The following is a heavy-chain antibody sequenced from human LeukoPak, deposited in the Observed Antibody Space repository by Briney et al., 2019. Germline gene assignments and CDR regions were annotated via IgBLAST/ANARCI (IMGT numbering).Heavy chain of an antibody. J-gene: IGHJ5*01. CDR2: IYDKGPA. Sequence: SETLSLTCTVSGGAITSGGYSWNWIRQPPGKGLEWIGCIYDKGPAYYNPSLKSRFTISVDRPKNQFFLNVTSLTAADTAVYYCARSRQASGLFNSWGQGTLVVVSS. CDR3: ARSRQASGLFNS. CDR1: GGAITSGGYS. D-gene: IGHD3-10*01. V-gene: IGHV4-30-2*01.